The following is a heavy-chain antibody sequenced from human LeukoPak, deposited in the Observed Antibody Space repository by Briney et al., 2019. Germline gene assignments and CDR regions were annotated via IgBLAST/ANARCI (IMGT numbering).Heavy chain of an antibody. CDR1: GGSISTYY. V-gene: IGHV4-59*01. CDR2: IYHSGST. J-gene: IGHJ4*02. D-gene: IGHD5-12*01. CDR3: ARGGGYASPIGY. Sequence: SETLSLTCTLSGGSISTYYWSWIRPPPGTGLDWIGYIYHSGSTNYNPSLKSRVTISVDTSKNQFSLKLSSVTAADTAVYYCARGGGYASPIGYWGQGALVTVSS.